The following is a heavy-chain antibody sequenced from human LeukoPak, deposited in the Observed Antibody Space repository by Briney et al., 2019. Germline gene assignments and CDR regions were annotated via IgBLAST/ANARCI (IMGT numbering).Heavy chain of an antibody. J-gene: IGHJ6*03. CDR2: IRSKANSYAT. Sequence: GGSLRLSCAASGFTFSGSAMHWVRQASGKGLEWVGRIRSKANSYATAYAESVKGRFTISRDDSKNTAYLQMNSLRAEDTAVYYCATPVPHGSDPSLYYYYMDVWGKGTTVTISS. CDR1: GFTFSGSA. CDR3: ATPVPHGSDPSLYYYYMDV. V-gene: IGHV3-73*01. D-gene: IGHD3-10*01.